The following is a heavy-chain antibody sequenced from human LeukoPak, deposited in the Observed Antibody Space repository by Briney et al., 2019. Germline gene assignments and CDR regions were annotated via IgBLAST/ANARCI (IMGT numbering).Heavy chain of an antibody. J-gene: IGHJ4*02. CDR3: ARDPDIAAAGHFDY. CDR1: GGTFSSYA. CDR2: INPNSGGT. Sequence: ASVKVSCKASGGTFSSYAISWVRQAPGQGLEWMGWINPNSGGTNYAQKFQGRVTMTRDTSISTAYMELSRLRSDDTAVYYCARDPDIAAAGHFDYWGQGTLVTVSS. D-gene: IGHD6-13*01. V-gene: IGHV1-2*02.